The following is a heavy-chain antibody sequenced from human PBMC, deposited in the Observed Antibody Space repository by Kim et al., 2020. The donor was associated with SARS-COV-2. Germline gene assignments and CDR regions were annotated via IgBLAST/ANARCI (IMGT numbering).Heavy chain of an antibody. D-gene: IGHD1-26*01. V-gene: IGHV4-39*07. Sequence: SETLSLTCTVSGGSISSSSYYWGWIRQPPGKGLEWIGSIYYSGSTYYNPSLKSRVTISVDTSKNQFSLKLSSVTAADTAVYYCAGGWEWVGATFFDYWGQGTLVTVSS. CDR1: GGSISSSSYY. J-gene: IGHJ4*02. CDR2: IYYSGST. CDR3: AGGWEWVGATFFDY.